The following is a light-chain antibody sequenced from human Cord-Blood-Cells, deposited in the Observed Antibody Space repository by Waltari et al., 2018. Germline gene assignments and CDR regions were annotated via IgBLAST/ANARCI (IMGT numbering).Light chain of an antibody. CDR2: DVS. J-gene: IGLJ2*01. Sequence: QSALTQPASVSGSPGQSITISCTGTSSDVGGYNYVSWYQQHPGKATKLMIYDVSNRPSGVSNRFSGSTSGNTASLTISGLQAEDEADYYCSSYTSSSTLVVFGGGTKLTVL. CDR1: SSDVGGYNY. CDR3: SSYTSSSTLVV. V-gene: IGLV2-14*01.